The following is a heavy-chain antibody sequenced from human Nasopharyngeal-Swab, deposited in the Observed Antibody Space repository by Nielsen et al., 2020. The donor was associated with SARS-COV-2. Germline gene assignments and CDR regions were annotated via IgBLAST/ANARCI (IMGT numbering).Heavy chain of an antibody. CDR3: ARGVPITLVGVVSSGGNQFDP. CDR1: GGSVSSSNW. Sequence: SETLSLTCAVSGGSVSSSNWWSWVRQPPRKGLEWIGVIYHSGSTNYNPSLKRRVTISVDKSKNQFSLKLSSVTAADTAVYYCARGVPITLVGVVSSGGNQFDPWGQGTLVTVSS. V-gene: IGHV4-4*02. D-gene: IGHD3-3*01. CDR2: IYHSGST. J-gene: IGHJ5*02.